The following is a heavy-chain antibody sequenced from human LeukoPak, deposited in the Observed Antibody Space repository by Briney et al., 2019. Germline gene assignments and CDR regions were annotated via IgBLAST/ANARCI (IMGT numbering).Heavy chain of an antibody. D-gene: IGHD3-22*01. CDR2: IYYSGST. Sequence: SETPSLTCTVSGGSISSYYWSWIRQPPGKGLEWIGYIYYSGSTNYNPSLKSRVTISVDTSKNQFSLKLSSVTAADTAVYYCARDSSGYYYSYYFDYWGQGTLVTVSS. CDR1: GGSISSYY. J-gene: IGHJ4*02. CDR3: ARDSSGYYYSYYFDY. V-gene: IGHV4-59*01.